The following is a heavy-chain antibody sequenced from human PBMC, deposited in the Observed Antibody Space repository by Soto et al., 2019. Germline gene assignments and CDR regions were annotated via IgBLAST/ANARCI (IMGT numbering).Heavy chain of an antibody. CDR1: GFTFSSYS. CDR3: ARASDNWSPGLRYYFDY. Sequence: GGSLRLSCAASGFTFSSYSMNWVRQAPGKGLEWVSSISSSSSYIYYADSVKGRFTISRDNAKNSLYLQMNSLRAEDTAVYYCARASDNWSPGLRYYFDYWGQGTLVTVSS. J-gene: IGHJ4*02. CDR2: ISSSSSYI. V-gene: IGHV3-21*01. D-gene: IGHD1-1*01.